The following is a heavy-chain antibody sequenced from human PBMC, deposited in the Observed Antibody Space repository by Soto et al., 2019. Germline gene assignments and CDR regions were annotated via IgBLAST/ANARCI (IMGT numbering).Heavy chain of an antibody. Sequence: QITLKESGPTLVKPTQTLTLTCTFSGFSLSTSGVGVGWIRQPPGKALEWLALIYWDDDKRYSPSLKSRLTITKDTSKSQVVLTMANMDPVDTATYYCAHQPSCGYFDYWGQGTLVTVSS. D-gene: IGHD2-21*01. CDR2: IYWDDDK. J-gene: IGHJ4*02. CDR3: AHQPSCGYFDY. CDR1: GFSLSTSGVG. V-gene: IGHV2-5*02.